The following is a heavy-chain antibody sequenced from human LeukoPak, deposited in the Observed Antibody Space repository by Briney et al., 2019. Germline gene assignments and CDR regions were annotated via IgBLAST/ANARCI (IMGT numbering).Heavy chain of an antibody. D-gene: IGHD1-26*01. J-gene: IGHJ4*02. CDR1: GFTFTSYV. CDR2: ISGGGGTT. Sequence: GGSLRLSWEASGFTFTSYVMSWVRQAPGKGLEWVSAISGGGGTTHYADSVKGRFTISRDNSKNTLYLQMNSLRAEDTAVYYCARAIILGARYFDYWGQGTLVTVSS. V-gene: IGHV3-23*01. CDR3: ARAIILGARYFDY.